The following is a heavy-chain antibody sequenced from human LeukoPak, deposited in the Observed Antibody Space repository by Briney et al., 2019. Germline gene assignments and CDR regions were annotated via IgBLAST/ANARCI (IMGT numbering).Heavy chain of an antibody. CDR2: IKQDGSEK. Sequence: GGSLRLSCAASGFTFSSYWMSWVRQAPGKGLEWVANIKQDGSEKYYVDSVKGRFTISRDNAKNSLYLQMNSLRAEDTAVYYCARDVPSPEFYFDYWGQGTLVTASS. CDR3: ARDVPSPEFYFDY. CDR1: GFTFSSYW. D-gene: IGHD3-10*01. J-gene: IGHJ4*02. V-gene: IGHV3-7*01.